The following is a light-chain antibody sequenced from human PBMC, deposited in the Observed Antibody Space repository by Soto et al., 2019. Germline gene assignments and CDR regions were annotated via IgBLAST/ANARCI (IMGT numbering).Light chain of an antibody. CDR1: GSDVGGYNY. CDR3: KSYAGSSRWV. V-gene: IGLV2-8*01. J-gene: IGLJ2*01. CDR2: EVS. Sequence: QPVLTQPPSASGSPEQSVTISCTGTGSDVGGYNYVSWYQQHPGKVPKVIIYEVSKRPSGVPDRFSGSKSGNTASLTVSGLQAEDEADYYCKSYAGSSRWVFGGGTKVTVL.